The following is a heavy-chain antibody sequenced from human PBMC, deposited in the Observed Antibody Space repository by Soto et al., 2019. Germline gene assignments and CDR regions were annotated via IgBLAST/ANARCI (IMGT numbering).Heavy chain of an antibody. D-gene: IGHD2-2*01. Sequence: PGGSLRLSCAASGFTFSSYGMHWVRQAPGKGLEWVAVIWYDGSNKYYADSVKGRFTISRDNSKNTLYLQMNSLRAEATAVYYCARDGDCSSTSCPPYYYYGMGFWGQGTTVTVSS. CDR1: GFTFSSYG. CDR3: ARDGDCSSTSCPPYYYYGMGF. CDR2: IWYDGSNK. J-gene: IGHJ6*02. V-gene: IGHV3-33*01.